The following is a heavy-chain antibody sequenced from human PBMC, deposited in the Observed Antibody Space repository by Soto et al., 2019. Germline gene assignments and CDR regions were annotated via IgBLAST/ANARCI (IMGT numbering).Heavy chain of an antibody. V-gene: IGHV4-31*03. CDR2: IYHSGNT. CDR1: GGSVSSGDYY. D-gene: IGHD6-13*01. Sequence: QVQLQESGPGLVKPSQTLSLTCTVSGGSVSSGDYYWCWIRQHPGKGLEWIGYIYHSGNTFYNPTLKSRLTISLDTSKNQFSLKLTSVTAADTAVYYCARDGRVAAAGTVGYYFDYWGQGTLVTVSS. J-gene: IGHJ4*02. CDR3: ARDGRVAAAGTVGYYFDY.